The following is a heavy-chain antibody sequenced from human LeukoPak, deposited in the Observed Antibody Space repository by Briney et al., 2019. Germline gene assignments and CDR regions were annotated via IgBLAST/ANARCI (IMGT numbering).Heavy chain of an antibody. CDR1: GGSISSYY. CDR3: ARGSSSSWYSFDF. CDR2: IYFTGTT. Sequence: SETLSLTCSVSGGSISSYYWSWIRQPAGKGLEWIGRIYFTGTTNYNPSLQSRVTMSVDTSKYRFSLELSSVTAADTAVYYCARGSSSSWYSFDFWGQGTVVTVSS. V-gene: IGHV4-4*07. J-gene: IGHJ3*01. D-gene: IGHD6-13*01.